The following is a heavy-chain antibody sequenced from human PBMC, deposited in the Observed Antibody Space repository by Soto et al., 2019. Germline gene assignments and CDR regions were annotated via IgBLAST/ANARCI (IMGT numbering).Heavy chain of an antibody. CDR2: IIPIFGTA. V-gene: IGHV1-69*13. Sequence: SVKVSCKASGGTFSSYAISWVRQAPGQGLEWMGGIIPIFGTANYAQKFQGRVTITADESTSTAYMELSSLRSEDTAVYYCARGFWLRSDIVVVPAAMVPGAFDIWGQGTMVTV. D-gene: IGHD2-2*01. J-gene: IGHJ3*02. CDR3: ARGFWLRSDIVVVPAAMVPGAFDI. CDR1: GGTFSSYA.